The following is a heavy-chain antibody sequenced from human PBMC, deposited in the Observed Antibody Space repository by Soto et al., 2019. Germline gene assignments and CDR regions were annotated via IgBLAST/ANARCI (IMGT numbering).Heavy chain of an antibody. CDR1: GGSISSSSYY. D-gene: IGHD2-15*01. CDR3: ASFNLGYCSGGTCYY. J-gene: IGHJ4*02. CDR2: IYYSGST. V-gene: IGHV4-39*01. Sequence: ETLSLTCTVSGGSISSSSYYWGWIRQPPGKGLEWIGSIYYSGSTYYNPSLKSRVTISVDTSKNQFSLELNSVTAADTAVYYCASFNLGYCSGGTCYYWGQGTLVTVSA.